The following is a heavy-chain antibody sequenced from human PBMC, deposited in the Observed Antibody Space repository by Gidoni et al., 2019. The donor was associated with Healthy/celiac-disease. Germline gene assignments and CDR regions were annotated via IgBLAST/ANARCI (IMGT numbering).Heavy chain of an antibody. CDR1: GYSISSGYY. V-gene: IGHV4-38-2*01. CDR3: ARVTTGRYNWFDP. Sequence: QVQLQESGPGLVKPSETLSLTCAVSGYSISSGYYWGWIRQPPGKGLEWIGSIYHSGSTYYNPSLKSRVTITVDTSKIQFSLKLSSVTAADTAVYYCARVTTGRYNWFDPWGQGTLVTVSS. J-gene: IGHJ5*02. CDR2: IYHSGST. D-gene: IGHD4-4*01.